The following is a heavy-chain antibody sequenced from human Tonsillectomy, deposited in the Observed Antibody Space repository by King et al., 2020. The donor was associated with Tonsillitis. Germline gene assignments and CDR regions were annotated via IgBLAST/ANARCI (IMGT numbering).Heavy chain of an antibody. CDR2: ISGSGYIT. J-gene: IGHJ6*03. D-gene: IGHD6-13*01. CDR1: GFTFSSYA. Sequence: VQLVESGGGLVQPGGSLRLSCAASGFTFSSYAMTWVRQAPGKGLEWVSAISGSGYITYYADSVKGRFTISRDNSKNTLSLQMNNLRAGDTAIYYCAKSGGVAATGTFRDYYYYYMDVWGRGTTVTVSS. V-gene: IGHV3-23*04. CDR3: AKSGGVAATGTFRDYYYYYMDV.